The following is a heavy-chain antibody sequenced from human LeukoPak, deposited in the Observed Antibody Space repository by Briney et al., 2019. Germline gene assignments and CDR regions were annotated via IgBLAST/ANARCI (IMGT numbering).Heavy chain of an antibody. Sequence: GGSLRLSCAASGFTVSSNYMSWVRQAPGKGLEWVSVIYSGGSTYYADSVKGRFTISRDNAKNSLYLQMTSLRAEDTAVYYCVRSVRHLDYWGQGTLVTVSS. CDR3: VRSVRHLDY. CDR2: IYSGGST. V-gene: IGHV3-53*01. CDR1: GFTVSSNY. J-gene: IGHJ4*02.